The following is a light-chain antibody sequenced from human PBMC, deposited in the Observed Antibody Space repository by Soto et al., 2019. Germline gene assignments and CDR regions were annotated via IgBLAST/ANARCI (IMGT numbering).Light chain of an antibody. CDR1: QMIYTW. Sequence: DIQMTQSPSTLSASVGDRVTITCRASQMIYTWLAWYQQKPGKAPKLLIYEASSLDVGVPSRFSGSGSGTEFTLTISSLQLEDFATHYCQQYSTFWTFGQGTRWIS. CDR3: QQYSTFWT. V-gene: IGKV1-5*03. J-gene: IGKJ1*01. CDR2: EAS.